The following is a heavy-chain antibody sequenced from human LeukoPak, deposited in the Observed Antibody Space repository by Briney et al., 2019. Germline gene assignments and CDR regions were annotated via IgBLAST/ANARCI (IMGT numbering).Heavy chain of an antibody. CDR1: GFTFRSYD. CDR2: IGTAGEI. J-gene: IGHJ4*02. CDR3: ARGEYGSGSYHIDY. V-gene: IGHV3-13*01. Sequence: GGSLRLSCAASGFTFRSYDMHWVRQATGKGLEWVSGIGTAGEIYYPGSVKGRFTISRENAKNSLYLQMNSLRAEDTAVYYCARGEYGSGSYHIDYWGQGTLVTVSS. D-gene: IGHD3-10*01.